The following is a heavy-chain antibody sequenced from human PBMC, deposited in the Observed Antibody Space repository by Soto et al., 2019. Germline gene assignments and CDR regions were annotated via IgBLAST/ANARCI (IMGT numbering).Heavy chain of an antibody. CDR1: GFTLSSHG. D-gene: IGHD1-26*01. Sequence: PGGSLRLSCAASGFTLSSHGMHWVRQAPGKGLEWVAVISYDGSNKHYADSLKGRFTISRDNSKNTLYLQMNSLRVEDTAVYYCAKDAGKWELLLNFFDPWGQGTLVTVS. V-gene: IGHV3-30*18. CDR3: AKDAGKWELLLNFFDP. CDR2: ISYDGSNK. J-gene: IGHJ5*02.